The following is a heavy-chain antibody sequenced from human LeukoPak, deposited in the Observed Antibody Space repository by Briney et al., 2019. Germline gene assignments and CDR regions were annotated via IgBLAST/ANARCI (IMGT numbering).Heavy chain of an antibody. D-gene: IGHD4-23*01. CDR1: GFTFSSYS. CDR3: AKGGNSLFDY. J-gene: IGHJ4*02. Sequence: PGGSLRLSCAASGFTFSSYSMNWVRQAPGKGLEWVSYISSSSSTIYYADSVKGRFTISRDNSKNTLYLQMNSLRAEDTAVYYCAKGGNSLFDYWGQGTLVTVSS. V-gene: IGHV3-48*01. CDR2: ISSSSSTI.